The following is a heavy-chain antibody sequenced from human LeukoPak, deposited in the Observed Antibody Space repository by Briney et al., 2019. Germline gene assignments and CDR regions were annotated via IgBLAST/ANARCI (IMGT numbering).Heavy chain of an antibody. CDR1: GGSFSGYY. Sequence: SETLSLTCAVYGGSFSGYYWSWIRQPPGKGLEWIGEINHSGSTNYNPSLKSRVTISVDTSKNQFSLKLSSVTAADTAVYYCARRGGARYGMVATILNYWGQGTLVTVSS. CDR2: INHSGST. V-gene: IGHV4-34*01. J-gene: IGHJ4*02. D-gene: IGHD5-12*01. CDR3: ARRGGARYGMVATILNY.